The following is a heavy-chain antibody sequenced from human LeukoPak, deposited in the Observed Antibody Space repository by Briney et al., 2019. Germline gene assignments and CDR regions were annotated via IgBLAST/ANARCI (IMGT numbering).Heavy chain of an antibody. CDR1: GYTFTSYD. J-gene: IGHJ4*02. V-gene: IGHV1-8*03. Sequence: ASVKVSCKASGYTFTSYDINWVRQATGQGREWRGWMNPNSGNTGYAQKFQGRVTITTNTSTSTAHMELSGLRSEDTAVYCCARVMPWDGYNPYYFDYWGQGTLVTVSS. CDR3: ARVMPWDGYNPYYFDY. CDR2: MNPNSGNT. D-gene: IGHD5-24*01.